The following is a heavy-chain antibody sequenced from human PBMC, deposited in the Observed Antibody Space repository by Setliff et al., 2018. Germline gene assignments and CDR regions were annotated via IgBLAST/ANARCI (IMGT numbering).Heavy chain of an antibody. CDR3: AKSPVRFGIDVVIPSYFDS. V-gene: IGHV3-7*03. CDR2: INQRGRDQ. D-gene: IGHD3-16*02. Sequence: PGGSLRLSCAASGFTFNTFWMTWVRQAPGKGLEWVANINQRGRDQFYVESVKGRFTIFRDNAKNSLSLQMNDLRAEDTAIYYCAKSPVRFGIDVVIPSYFDSWGPGTLVTVSS. J-gene: IGHJ4*02. CDR1: GFTFNTFW.